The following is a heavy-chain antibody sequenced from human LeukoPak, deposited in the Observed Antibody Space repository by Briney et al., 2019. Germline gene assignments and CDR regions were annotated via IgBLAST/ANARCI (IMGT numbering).Heavy chain of an antibody. D-gene: IGHD3-16*02. CDR2: IKLDGSEK. CDR3: ARDFFAFGGVIALLDY. Sequence: GGSLRLSCAASGFTFSSYWMSWVRQAPGRGLEWVANIKLDGSEKYYVDSVKGRFTISRDNAKKSLYLQMNSLRDEDTAVYYCARDFFAFGGVIALLDYWGQGTLATVSS. V-gene: IGHV3-7*01. CDR1: GFTFSSYW. J-gene: IGHJ4*02.